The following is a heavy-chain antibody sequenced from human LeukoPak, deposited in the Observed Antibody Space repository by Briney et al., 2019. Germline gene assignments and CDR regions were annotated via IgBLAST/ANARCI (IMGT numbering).Heavy chain of an antibody. V-gene: IGHV4-39*01. Sequence: PSETLSLTCTVSGGSISSSSYYWGWIRQPPGKGLEWIGSIYYSGSTYYNPSLKSRVTISVDTSKNQFSLKLSSVTAADTAVYYCARSPSGSYAYSDYWGQGTLVTVSS. D-gene: IGHD1-26*01. CDR1: GGSISSSSYY. CDR2: IYYSGST. J-gene: IGHJ4*02. CDR3: ARSPSGSYAYSDY.